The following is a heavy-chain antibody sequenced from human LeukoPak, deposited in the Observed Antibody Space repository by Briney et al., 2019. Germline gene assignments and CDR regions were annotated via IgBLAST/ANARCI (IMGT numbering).Heavy chain of an antibody. Sequence: SETLSLTCTVSGGSISSYYWSWIRQPPGKGLEWIGYIYTSGSTNYNPSLKSRVTISVDTSKNQFSLKLSSVTAADTAVYYCARLGVAGTYGYWGQGTLDTVSS. V-gene: IGHV4-4*09. CDR2: IYTSGST. D-gene: IGHD6-19*01. CDR3: ARLGVAGTYGY. J-gene: IGHJ4*02. CDR1: GGSISSYY.